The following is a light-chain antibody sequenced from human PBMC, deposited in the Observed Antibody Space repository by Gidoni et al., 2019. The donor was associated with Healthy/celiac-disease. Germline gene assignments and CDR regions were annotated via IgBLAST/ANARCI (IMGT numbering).Light chain of an antibody. CDR2: KAS. CDR3: QQYNSLIGQT. Sequence: DIQMTQSPSTLSASVGDRVTITCRASQSISSWLAWYQQKPGKAPKLLIYKASSLESGVPSRFSGSGSGTEFTLTISSLQPDDFATYYCQQYNSLIGQTFGQGTKLEIK. J-gene: IGKJ2*01. V-gene: IGKV1-5*03. CDR1: QSISSW.